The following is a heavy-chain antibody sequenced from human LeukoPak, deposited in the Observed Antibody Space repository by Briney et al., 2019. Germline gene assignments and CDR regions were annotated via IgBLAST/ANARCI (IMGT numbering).Heavy chain of an antibody. CDR1: GYTLTELS. J-gene: IGHJ4*02. CDR2: FDPVDGET. D-gene: IGHD1-26*01. Sequence: GASVTVSCTVSGYTLTELSMHWVRQAPGKGLEWMGGFDPVDGETIYAQKFQGRVTMTEDTSTDTAYMELSSLRSEDTAVYYCATQPSWPIVGAPTTLDYWGQGTLVTVSS. CDR3: ATQPSWPIVGAPTTLDY. V-gene: IGHV1-24*01.